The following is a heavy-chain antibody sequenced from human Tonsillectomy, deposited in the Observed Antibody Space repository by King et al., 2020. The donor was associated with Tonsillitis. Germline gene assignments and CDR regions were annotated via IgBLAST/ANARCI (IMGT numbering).Heavy chain of an antibody. CDR2: IYHSGST. J-gene: IGHJ1*01. CDR1: GGSISRSNW. Sequence: QLQESGPGLVKPSGTLSLTCAGSGGSISRSNWRSWVRQPPGKGLEWIGEIYHSGSTNYNPSPKSRDTISVDKSKNQFSLKLSAVTAADTAVYYCARDQDSSSSAEYFQHWGQGTLVTVSS. CDR3: ARDQDSSSSAEYFQH. D-gene: IGHD6-6*01. V-gene: IGHV4-4*02.